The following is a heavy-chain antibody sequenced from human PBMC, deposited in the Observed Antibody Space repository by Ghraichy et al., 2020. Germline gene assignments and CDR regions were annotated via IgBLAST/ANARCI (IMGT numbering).Heavy chain of an antibody. CDR2: ISYDGSNK. V-gene: IGHV3-30-3*01. D-gene: IGHD5-18*01. CDR3: ARELAFRHSYGYHDAFDI. Sequence: XGSLRLSCAASGFTFSSYAMHWVRQAPGKRLEWVAVISYDGSNKYYADSVKGRFTISRDNSKNTLYLQMNSLRAEDTAVYYCARELAFRHSYGYHDAFDIWGQGTMVTVSS. CDR1: GFTFSSYA. J-gene: IGHJ3*02.